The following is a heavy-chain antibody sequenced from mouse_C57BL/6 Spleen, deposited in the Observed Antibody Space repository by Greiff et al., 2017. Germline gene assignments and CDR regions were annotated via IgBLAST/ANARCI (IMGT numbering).Heavy chain of an antibody. CDR3: ARPFYDGNYIDY. J-gene: IGHJ2*01. CDR2: ISSGSSTI. V-gene: IGHV5-17*01. Sequence: EVMLVESGGGLVKPGGSLKLSCAASGFTFSDYGMHWVRQAPEKGLEWVAYISSGSSTIYYADTVKGRFTISRDNAKNTLFLQMTSLRSEDTAMYYCARPFYDGNYIDYWGQGTTLTVSS. CDR1: GFTFSDYG. D-gene: IGHD2-1*01.